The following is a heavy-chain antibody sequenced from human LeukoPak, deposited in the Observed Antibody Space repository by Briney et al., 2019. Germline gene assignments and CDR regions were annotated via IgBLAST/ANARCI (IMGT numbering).Heavy chain of an antibody. J-gene: IGHJ4*02. CDR1: GGSIGSYY. D-gene: IGHD3-9*01. Sequence: SKTLSLTCTVSGGSIGSYYWTWIRQPPGKGLEWIGYIHYSGHTNHNPSLKSRVTISIDTSKNQFSLTVSSVTAADTAVYYCARVTARSDILTGYRPYFDYWGQGTLVTVSS. CDR2: IHYSGHT. V-gene: IGHV4-59*01. CDR3: ARVTARSDILTGYRPYFDY.